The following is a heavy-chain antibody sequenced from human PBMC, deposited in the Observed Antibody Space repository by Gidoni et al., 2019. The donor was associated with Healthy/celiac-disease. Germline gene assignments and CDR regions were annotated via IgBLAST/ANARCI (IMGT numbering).Heavy chain of an antibody. CDR1: GFTFTSSA. J-gene: IGHJ6*02. V-gene: IGHV1-58*01. D-gene: IGHD2-2*01. Sequence: QMQLVQSGPEVKKPGTSVKVSCTASGFTFTSSAVQWVRQARGQPLEWIGWIVVGSGNTNYAQKFQERVTITRDMSTSTAYMELSSLRSEDTAVYYCAAPHSSTRFYYYYGMDVWGQGTTVTVSS. CDR2: IVVGSGNT. CDR3: AAPHSSTRFYYYYGMDV.